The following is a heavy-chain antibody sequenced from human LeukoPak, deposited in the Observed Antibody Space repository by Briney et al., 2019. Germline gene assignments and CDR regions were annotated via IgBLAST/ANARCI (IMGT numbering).Heavy chain of an antibody. J-gene: IGHJ4*02. CDR1: GFTVSSNY. D-gene: IGHD3-3*01. V-gene: IGHV3-66*02. CDR2: IYSGGST. CDR3: ASEAWVTHYDFWSGFDY. Sequence: GGSLRLSCAASGFTVSSNYMSWVRQAPGKGLGWVSVIYSGGSTYYAESVKGRFTIYRDNSKNSLYTNIQSLRAEATAVYYCASEAWVTHYDFWSGFDYWGPGTLVTVSS.